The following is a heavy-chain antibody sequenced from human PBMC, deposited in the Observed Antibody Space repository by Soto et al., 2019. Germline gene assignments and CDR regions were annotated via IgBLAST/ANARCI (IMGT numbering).Heavy chain of an antibody. J-gene: IGHJ6*02. CDR1: GFTFRSYA. V-gene: IGHV3-23*01. CDR2: ISGSGGST. Sequence: GGSLILSCAASGFTFRSYAMSWVRQAPGKGLEWVSAISGSGGSTYYADSVKGRFTISRDNSKNTLYLQMNSLRAEDTALYYCAKGRSYYYYYGVDVWGQGTTVTVSS. CDR3: AKGRSYYYYYGVDV.